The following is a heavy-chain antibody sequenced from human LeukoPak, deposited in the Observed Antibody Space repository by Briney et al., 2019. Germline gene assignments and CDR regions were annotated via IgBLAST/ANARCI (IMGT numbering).Heavy chain of an antibody. J-gene: IGHJ4*02. Sequence: GASVKVSCKASGYTFTSYDINWVRQATGQGLEWMGWINPNSGGTNYAQKFQGRVTMTRDTSISTAYMELSRLRSDDTAVYYCARGSDIVVVPAAKLFDYWGQGTLVTISS. V-gene: IGHV1-2*02. D-gene: IGHD2-2*01. CDR3: ARGSDIVVVPAAKLFDY. CDR1: GYTFTSYD. CDR2: INPNSGGT.